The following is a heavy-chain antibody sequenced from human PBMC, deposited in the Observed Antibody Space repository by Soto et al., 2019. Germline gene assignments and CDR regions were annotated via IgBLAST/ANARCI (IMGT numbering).Heavy chain of an antibody. CDR2: INDSGST. CDR3: ARALWGPAGHINWFDP. CDR1: GGSFSGYI. D-gene: IGHD2-2*01. V-gene: IGHV4-34*01. Sequence: SETLSLTCAAHGGSFSGYIWTWIRQPPGRGLQWIGQINDSGSTYYNPSLKSRVIISMHTSNDQFSLELTSVTAADTAMYYCARALWGPAGHINWFDPWGQGTLVTVSS. J-gene: IGHJ5*02.